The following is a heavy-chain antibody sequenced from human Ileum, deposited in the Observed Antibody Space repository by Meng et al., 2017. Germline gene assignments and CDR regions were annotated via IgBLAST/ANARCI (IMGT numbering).Heavy chain of an antibody. CDR1: GLTFSRYW. D-gene: IGHD6-19*01. Sequence: GGSLRLSCAASGLTFSRYWMSWVRQAPGKGLEWVANINQDGSEKDYVDSVKGRFTISRDNARQSLYLQMDSLRVEDTAVYYCARDIQGSASALDIWGQGTMVTVSS. CDR2: INQDGSEK. CDR3: ARDIQGSASALDI. J-gene: IGHJ3*02. V-gene: IGHV3-7*01.